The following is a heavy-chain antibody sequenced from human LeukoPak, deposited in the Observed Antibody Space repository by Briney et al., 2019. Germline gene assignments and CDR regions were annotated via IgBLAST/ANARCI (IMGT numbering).Heavy chain of an antibody. J-gene: IGHJ5*02. CDR2: MNPSSGVT. CDR1: GYTFTGYY. CDR3: ARGPYCSSTSCYNWFDP. V-gene: IGHV1-2*06. Sequence: ASVKVSCKASGYTFTGYYVHWVRQAPGQGLEWMGRMNPSSGVTYYAQKFQGRVTMTRDTSISTAYMELSRLISDDTAAYYCARGPYCSSTSCYNWFDPWGQGTLVTVSS. D-gene: IGHD2-2*01.